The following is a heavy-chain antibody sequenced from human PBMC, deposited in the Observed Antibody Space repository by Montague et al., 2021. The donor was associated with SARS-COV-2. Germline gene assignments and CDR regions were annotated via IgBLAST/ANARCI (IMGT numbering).Heavy chain of an antibody. D-gene: IGHD3-16*01. CDR1: GGSIYSYY. J-gene: IGHJ5*02. CDR2: VSHKGRT. V-gene: IGHV4-59*01. Sequence: SETLSLTCTVSGGSIYSYYWSWVRQPPGKGLEWIGHVSHKGRTNYNPSLKSRVTISVGTSNNYFSLRLSSVTAADTAVYYCVRDTQYYDDNAWDDWFDPWGQGTLVTVSP. CDR3: VRDTQYYDDNAWDDWFDP.